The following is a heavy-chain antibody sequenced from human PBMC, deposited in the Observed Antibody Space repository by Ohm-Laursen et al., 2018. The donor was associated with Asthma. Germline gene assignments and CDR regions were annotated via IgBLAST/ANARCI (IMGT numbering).Heavy chain of an antibody. CDR1: GFSVSRHF. CDR3: ARGQGSGDISGSDPFDL. D-gene: IGHD3-10*01. Sequence: SLRLSCAASGFSVSRHFMNWIRQGPEKGLEWVSDIYPGGATFYADSVKGRFTISRNDSKNTQNLQMSSLRGDDTAVYYCARGQGSGDISGSDPFDLWGQGTTVIVSS. CDR2: IYPGGAT. J-gene: IGHJ3*01. V-gene: IGHV3-53*01.